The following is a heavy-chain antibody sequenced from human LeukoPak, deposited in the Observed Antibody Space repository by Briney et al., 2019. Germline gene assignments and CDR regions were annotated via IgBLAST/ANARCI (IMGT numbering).Heavy chain of an antibody. J-gene: IGHJ4*02. CDR2: IYYSGST. V-gene: IGHV4-39*01. Sequence: KPSENPAPNLTVSCGSIRSSSYYWGWVRQPPGEGLEWIGSIYYSGSTYYNPSLKSRVTISVDTSKNQFSLKLSSVTAADTAVYYCARTPWIQLDYWGQGTLVTVSS. D-gene: IGHD5-18*01. CDR3: ARTPWIQLDY. CDR1: CGSIRSSSYY.